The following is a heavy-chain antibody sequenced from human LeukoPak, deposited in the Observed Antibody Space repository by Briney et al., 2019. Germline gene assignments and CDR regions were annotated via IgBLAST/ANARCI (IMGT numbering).Heavy chain of an antibody. D-gene: IGHD6-19*01. CDR2: MSSNGGST. CDR3: ARSAYSSGWYWRALDI. CDR1: GFTFSSYA. V-gene: IGHV3-64*01. Sequence: GGSLRLSCAASGFTFSSYAMHWVRQAPGPGLGYVSAMSSNGGSTYCANSVKGRFTISRDNSKNTQYLQMGSLRAEDMAVYYWARSAYSSGWYWRALDIWGQGTMVTVSS. J-gene: IGHJ3*02.